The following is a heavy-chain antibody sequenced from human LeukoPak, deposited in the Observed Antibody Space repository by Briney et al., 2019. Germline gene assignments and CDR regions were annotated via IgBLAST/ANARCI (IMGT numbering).Heavy chain of an antibody. CDR1: GGSISSYY. V-gene: IGHV4-59*08. CDR2: IYYSGST. J-gene: IGHJ4*02. D-gene: IGHD2-8*01. Sequence: SETLSLTCPVSGGSISSYYWSWIRQPPGKGLEWIGYIYYSGSTNYNPSLKSRVTISVDTSKNQFSLKLSSVTAADTAVYYCARSKWANLDYWGQGTLVTVSS. CDR3: ARSKWANLDY.